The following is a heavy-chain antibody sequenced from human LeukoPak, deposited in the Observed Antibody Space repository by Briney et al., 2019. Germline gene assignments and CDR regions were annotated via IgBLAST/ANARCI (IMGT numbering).Heavy chain of an antibody. J-gene: IGHJ4*02. D-gene: IGHD2-2*01. V-gene: IGHV3-33*06. CDR2: IWYDGSNK. CDR1: GFTFSNYG. Sequence: GALRLSCAASGFTFSNYGMHWVRQAPGKGLEWVALIWYDGSNKYYADSVQGRFIISRDNSKNTLYLQMNSLRAEDTAVYYCAKAYGYCTTTSCSHEEFDYWGQGTLVTVSS. CDR3: AKAYGYCTTTSCSHEEFDY.